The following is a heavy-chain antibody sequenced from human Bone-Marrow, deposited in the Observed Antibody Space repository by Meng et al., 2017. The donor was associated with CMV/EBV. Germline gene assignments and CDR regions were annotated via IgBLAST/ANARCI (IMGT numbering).Heavy chain of an antibody. CDR3: ARSGGTIAAATYSGYYYYYYGMDV. V-gene: IGHV4-59*01. Sequence: GSLRLSCTVSGGSISSYYWSWIRQPPGKGLEWIGYIYYSGSTNYNPSLKSRVTISVDTSKNQFSLKLSSVTAADTAVYYCARSGGTIAAATYSGYYYYYYGMDVWGQGTTVTVSS. D-gene: IGHD6-13*01. CDR1: GGSISSYY. J-gene: IGHJ6*02. CDR2: IYYSGST.